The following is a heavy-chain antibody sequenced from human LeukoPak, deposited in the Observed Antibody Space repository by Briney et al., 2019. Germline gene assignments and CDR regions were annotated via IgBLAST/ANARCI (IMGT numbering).Heavy chain of an antibody. J-gene: IGHJ4*02. CDR1: GASISSGGYY. Sequence: PSETLSLTCTVSGASISSGGYYWSWIRQHPGKGLEWIGYIYYSGNTYYNPSIKSRVTISVDTSKNQFSLKVSSVTAADTAVYYCARERSSGRLDYWGQGTLVTVSS. D-gene: IGHD6-19*01. V-gene: IGHV4-31*03. CDR3: ARERSSGRLDY. CDR2: IYYSGNT.